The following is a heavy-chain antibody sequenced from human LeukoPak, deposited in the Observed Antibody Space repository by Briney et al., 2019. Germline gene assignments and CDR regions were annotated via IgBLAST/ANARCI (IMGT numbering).Heavy chain of an antibody. CDR2: IKQDGSER. Sequence: GGSLRLSCAASGFTFSNYYMGWVRRAPGKGLEWVANIKQDGSERFYGDSVTGRFTISRDNSRNTLYLQMNSLRAEDTAVYYCAKDNAYSSGWLYYFDYWGQGTLVTVSS. CDR1: GFTFSNYY. CDR3: AKDNAYSSGWLYYFDY. J-gene: IGHJ4*02. D-gene: IGHD6-19*01. V-gene: IGHV3-7*03.